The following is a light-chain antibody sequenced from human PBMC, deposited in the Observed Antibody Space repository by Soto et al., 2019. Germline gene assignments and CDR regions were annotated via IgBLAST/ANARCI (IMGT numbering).Light chain of an antibody. Sequence: QTVVTQESSFSVSPGGTVTLTCGLISGSVSTANNPNWYQQTPGQAPRTLIYSTSTRSSGVPDRCSGSILGNKAALTITGATADDEYDYDCALFIGNGISVFGTGTKLTVL. J-gene: IGLJ1*01. CDR1: SGSVSTANN. CDR3: ALFIGNGISV. V-gene: IGLV8-61*01. CDR2: STS.